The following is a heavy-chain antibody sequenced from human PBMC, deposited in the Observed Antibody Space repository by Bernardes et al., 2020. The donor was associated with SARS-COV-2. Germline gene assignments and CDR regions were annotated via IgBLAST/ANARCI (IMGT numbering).Heavy chain of an antibody. D-gene: IGHD3-10*01. V-gene: IGHV3-30*18. J-gene: IGHJ4*02. CDR3: AKHGGFDY. Sequence: GGSLRLSCAASGFTFSSYGMHWVRQAPGKGLEWVAVISYDGSNKYYADSVKGRFTISRDNSKNTLYLQMNSLRAEDTAVYYCAKHGGFDYWGQGTLVTVSS. CDR1: GFTFSSYG. CDR2: ISYDGSNK.